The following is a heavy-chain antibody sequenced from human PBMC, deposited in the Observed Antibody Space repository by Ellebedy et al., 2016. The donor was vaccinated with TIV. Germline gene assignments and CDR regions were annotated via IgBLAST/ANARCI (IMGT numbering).Heavy chain of an antibody. CDR2: IGSSSYST. J-gene: IGHJ3*02. CDR3: AKDVSYTTGWGGELDI. CDR1: GFNFAGHA. D-gene: IGHD1-26*01. V-gene: IGHV3-23*01. Sequence: PGGSLRLSCAASGFNFAGHAMKWVRLAPGKGLEWVSSIGSSSYSTHYADSVKGRFTISRDNSRNTLFLQMNSLRGEDTALYFCAKDVSYTTGWGGELDIWGQGAMVTVSS.